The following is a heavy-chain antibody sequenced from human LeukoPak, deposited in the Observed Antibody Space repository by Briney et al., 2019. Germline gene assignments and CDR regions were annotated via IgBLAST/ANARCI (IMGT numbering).Heavy chain of an antibody. J-gene: IGHJ4*02. Sequence: GGSLRLSCAASGFTFSSYAMSWVRRAPGKGLEWVSAISGSGGSTYYADSVKGRFTISRDNSKNTLYLQMNSLRAEDTAVYYCAKKGSPYSSSWKPHFDYWGQGTLVTVSS. V-gene: IGHV3-23*01. CDR2: ISGSGGST. D-gene: IGHD6-13*01. CDR1: GFTFSSYA. CDR3: AKKGSPYSSSWKPHFDY.